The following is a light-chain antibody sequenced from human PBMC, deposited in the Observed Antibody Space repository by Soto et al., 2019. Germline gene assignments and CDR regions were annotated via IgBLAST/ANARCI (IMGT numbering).Light chain of an antibody. Sequence: DIQMTQSPSSLSASVGDRVTITCRASQAISTYLTWYQQNPGKAPKLLIYAASSLQSGVPSRSSGSGSWTDFTPTISSPQPDDFAPYDCQQSYGIPYTFGQGTKLEIK. V-gene: IGKV1-39*01. CDR1: QAISTY. J-gene: IGKJ2*01. CDR3: QQSYGIPYT. CDR2: AAS.